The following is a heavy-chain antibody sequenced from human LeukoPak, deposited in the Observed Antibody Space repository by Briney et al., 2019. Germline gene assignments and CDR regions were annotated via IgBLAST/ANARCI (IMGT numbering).Heavy chain of an antibody. V-gene: IGHV4-59*01. Sequence: SETLSLTCTVSGGSISSYYWSWIRQPPGKGLEWIGYIYYSGSTNYNPSLKSRVTISVDTSKNQFSLKLSSVTAADTAVYYCARELLYSSSWYFDLWGRGTLVTVSS. CDR2: IYYSGST. J-gene: IGHJ2*01. CDR1: GGSISSYY. CDR3: ARELLYSSSWYFDL. D-gene: IGHD6-19*01.